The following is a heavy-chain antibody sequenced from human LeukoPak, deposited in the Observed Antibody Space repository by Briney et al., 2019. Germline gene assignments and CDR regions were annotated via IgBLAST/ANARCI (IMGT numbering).Heavy chain of an antibody. CDR1: GFTFSSYA. D-gene: IGHD6-13*01. CDR2: ISGSGGST. CDR3: AKDRLWQQLVWGGDAFDI. V-gene: IGHV3-23*01. Sequence: GGSLRLSCAASGFTFSSYAMSWVRQAPGKGLEWVSAISGSGGSTYYADSVKGRFTISRDNSKNTLYLQMNSPRAEDTAVYYCAKDRLWQQLVWGGDAFDIWGQGTMVTVSS. J-gene: IGHJ3*02.